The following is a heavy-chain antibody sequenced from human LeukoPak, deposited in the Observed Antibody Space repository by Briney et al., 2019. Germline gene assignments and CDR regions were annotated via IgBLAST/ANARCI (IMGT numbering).Heavy chain of an antibody. D-gene: IGHD1-26*01. CDR2: IDNDGSDT. CDR3: GRDLMGSIDY. Sequence: GGSLRLSCAVSGFPFRSYWMHWVRHAPGKGLVWVSRIDNDGSDTIYADSVKGRFTISRDNAKNTLYLQMDSLGVEDTAVYYCGRDLMGSIDYWGQGTLVTVSS. V-gene: IGHV3-74*01. J-gene: IGHJ4*02. CDR1: GFPFRSYW.